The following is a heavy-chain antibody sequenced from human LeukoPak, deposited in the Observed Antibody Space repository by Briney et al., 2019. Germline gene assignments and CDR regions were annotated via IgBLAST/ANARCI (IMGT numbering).Heavy chain of an antibody. Sequence: PGGSLRLSCAASGFTFSSYGMSWVRQAPGKGLEWVSAISGSGGSTYYADSVKGRFTISRDNSKNTLYLQMNSLRAEDTAVYYCARGGQRWLQGYIGYWGQGTLVTVSP. CDR3: ARGGQRWLQGYIGY. CDR2: ISGSGGST. D-gene: IGHD5-24*01. V-gene: IGHV3-23*01. J-gene: IGHJ4*02. CDR1: GFTFSSYG.